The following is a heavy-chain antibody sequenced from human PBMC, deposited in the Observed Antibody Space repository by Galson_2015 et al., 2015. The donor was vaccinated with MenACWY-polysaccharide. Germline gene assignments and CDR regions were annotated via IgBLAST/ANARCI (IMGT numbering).Heavy chain of an antibody. V-gene: IGHV4-59*02. J-gene: IGHJ4*02. CDR3: ARGRALTDY. CDR2: IFYTGST. Sequence: ETLSLTCSLSGGSVKNSYWSWFRQPPGKGLEWIGYIFYTGSTTYNPSLKRRVTISIDASVSHFSLNLTSFTAADTAVYYCARGRALTDYWGQGTLVTVSS. CDR1: GGSVKNSY.